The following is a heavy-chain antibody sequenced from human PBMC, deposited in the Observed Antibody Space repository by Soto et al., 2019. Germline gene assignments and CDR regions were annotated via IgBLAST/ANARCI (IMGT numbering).Heavy chain of an antibody. Sequence: GGSLRLSCAASGFTFSSYAMSWVRQAPGKGLEWVSAISGSGGSTYYADSVKGRFTISRDNSKNTLYLQMNSLRAEDTAVYYCARLDYDFWSGEPGDYWGQGTLVTVSS. D-gene: IGHD3-3*01. CDR3: ARLDYDFWSGEPGDY. CDR2: ISGSGGST. J-gene: IGHJ4*02. V-gene: IGHV3-23*01. CDR1: GFTFSSYA.